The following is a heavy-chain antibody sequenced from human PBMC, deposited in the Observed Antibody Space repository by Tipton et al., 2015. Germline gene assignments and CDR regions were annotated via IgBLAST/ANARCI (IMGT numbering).Heavy chain of an antibody. J-gene: IGHJ4*02. CDR3: ARSSGWYGGEG. CDR2: IFHSGTT. D-gene: IGHD6-19*01. CDR1: GDSVSSSNW. Sequence: TLSLTCSVSGDSVSSSNWWSWVRQPPGKGLEWIGEIFHSGTTNYNPSLKSRVTISVVKSKNQFSLKVTSVTAADTALYYCARSSGWYGGEGWGQGTLVIVSS. V-gene: IGHV4-4*02.